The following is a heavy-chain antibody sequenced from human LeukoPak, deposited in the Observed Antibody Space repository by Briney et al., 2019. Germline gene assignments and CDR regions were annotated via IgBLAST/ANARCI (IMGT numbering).Heavy chain of an antibody. Sequence: SETLSLTCTVSGGSIRSYYWSWIRQPPGKGLEWIGEINHSGSTNYNPSLKSRVTISVDTSKNQFSLKLSSVTAADTAVYYCARRSSWYPNWFDPWGQGTLVTVSS. CDR3: ARRSSWYPNWFDP. D-gene: IGHD6-13*01. CDR2: INHSGST. CDR1: GGSIRSYY. J-gene: IGHJ5*02. V-gene: IGHV4-34*01.